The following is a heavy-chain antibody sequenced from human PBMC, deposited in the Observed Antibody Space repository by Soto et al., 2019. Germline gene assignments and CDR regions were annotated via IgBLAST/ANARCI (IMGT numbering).Heavy chain of an antibody. J-gene: IGHJ6*02. CDR2: IIPFFKAT. D-gene: IGHD3-16*01. CDR3: ARDVPLNYYDGTFSYYAMDV. V-gene: IGHV1-69*13. CDR1: GGTFSSHA. Sequence: GASLKVSCTGSGGTFSSHAISWVRQAPGQGLEWMGGIIPFFKATNYAQKFQGRVTITADDSTSTAYMDLYSLRSEDTAVYYCARDVPLNYYDGTFSYYAMDVWGQGTTVTVSS.